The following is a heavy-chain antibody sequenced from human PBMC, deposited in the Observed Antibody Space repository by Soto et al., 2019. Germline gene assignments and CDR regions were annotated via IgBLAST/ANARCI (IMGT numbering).Heavy chain of an antibody. CDR2: ISYDGSDE. D-gene: IGHD3-16*01. J-gene: IGHJ4*02. Sequence: QVQLVESGGGVVQPGGSLRLSCAASGFSFSTYGLHWVRQAPGRGLEWVAVISYDGSDEYYTDSVQGRFTVSRDNPKSTLYLQMNSLRTEDTAVYYCAKERSGGLVDYWGQGTLVIVSS. CDR1: GFSFSTYG. CDR3: AKERSGGLVDY. V-gene: IGHV3-30*18.